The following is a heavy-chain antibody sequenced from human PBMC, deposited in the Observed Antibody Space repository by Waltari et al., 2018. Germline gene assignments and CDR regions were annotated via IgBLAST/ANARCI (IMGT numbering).Heavy chain of an antibody. V-gene: IGHV1-69*13. CDR2: IIHIVGTA. CDR1: GGTFSSYA. CDR3: ARDAGNIVATIMYY. Sequence: QVQLVQSGAEVKKPGSSVKVSCKASGGTFSSYAISWVRQAPGQGLEWLGGIIHIVGTAKYAQKFQGRFTITADESTSTAYMELSSLRSEDTAVDYCARDAGNIVATIMYYWGQGTLVTVSA. D-gene: IGHD5-12*01. J-gene: IGHJ4*02.